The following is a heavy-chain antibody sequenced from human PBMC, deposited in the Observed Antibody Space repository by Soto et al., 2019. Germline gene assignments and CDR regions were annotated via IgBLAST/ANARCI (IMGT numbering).Heavy chain of an antibody. V-gene: IGHV3-21*01. D-gene: IGHD2-15*01. CDR1: GFTFSSYS. J-gene: IGHJ4*02. Sequence: GGSLRLSCAASGFTFSSYSMNWVRQAPGKGLEWVSSISSSSSYIYYADSVKGRFTISRDNAKNSLYLQMNSLRAEDTAVYYCAREYCSGGSCYYYFDYWGQGTLVTVSS. CDR2: ISSSSSYI. CDR3: AREYCSGGSCYYYFDY.